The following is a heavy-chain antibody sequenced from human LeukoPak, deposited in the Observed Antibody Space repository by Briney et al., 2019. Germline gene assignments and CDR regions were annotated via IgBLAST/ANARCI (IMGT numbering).Heavy chain of an antibody. CDR1: GFTVSSNY. V-gene: IGHV3-53*01. CDR3: ARDMRIQPWAFDM. J-gene: IGHJ3*02. Sequence: GGSLRLSCAASGFTVSSNYMSWVRQAPGKGLEWVSVIYSGGSTYYADSVKGRFTISRDNSKNTLYLQMNSLRAEDTAVYYCARDMRIQPWAFDMWGQGTMVTVSS. D-gene: IGHD5-18*01. CDR2: IYSGGST.